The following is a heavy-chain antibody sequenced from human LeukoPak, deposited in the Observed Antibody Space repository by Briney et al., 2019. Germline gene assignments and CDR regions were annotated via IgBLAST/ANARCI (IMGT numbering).Heavy chain of an antibody. V-gene: IGHV1-2*02. J-gene: IGHJ5*02. CDR1: GYTFTGYY. CDR2: INPNSGDT. Sequence: GASVKVSCKASGYTFTGYYIHWVRQAPGPGPEYMGWINPNSGDTNYAQKFQDRVTLTRDTSISKAYMELSNLSSDDTAMYYCARPNGDFYNWFDTWGQGTLVTVSS. D-gene: IGHD2-21*02. CDR3: ARPNGDFYNWFDT.